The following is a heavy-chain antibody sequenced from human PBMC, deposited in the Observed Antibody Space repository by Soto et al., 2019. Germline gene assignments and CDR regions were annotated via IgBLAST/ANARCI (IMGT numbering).Heavy chain of an antibody. D-gene: IGHD3-22*01. J-gene: IGHJ4*02. CDR2: MKSKSEGETT. CDR3: TAQFYFDASGYSFDL. Sequence: LRLSCAASGFTFNNAWMGWVRQAPGQGLEWVGHMKSKSEGETTDYAAPVKGRFTISRDDSKNTVYLQMNSLTTEDTAVYYCTAQFYFDASGYSFDLWGQGTLVTVSS. V-gene: IGHV3-15*01. CDR1: GFTFNNAW.